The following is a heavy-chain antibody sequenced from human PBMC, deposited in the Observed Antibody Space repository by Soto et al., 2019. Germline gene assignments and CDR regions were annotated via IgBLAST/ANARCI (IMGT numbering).Heavy chain of an antibody. CDR1: GGSFSGYY. CDR2: INHSGST. J-gene: IGHJ5*02. CDR3: ARGPLRIVVVPAARAWFDP. V-gene: IGHV4-34*01. Sequence: QVQLQQWGAGLLKPSETLSLTCAVYGGSFSGYYWSWIRQPPGKGLEWIGEINHSGSTNYNPSLTSRVTISVDTSKIQFSLKLSSVTAADTAVYYCARGPLRIVVVPAARAWFDPWGQGTLVTVSS. D-gene: IGHD2-2*01.